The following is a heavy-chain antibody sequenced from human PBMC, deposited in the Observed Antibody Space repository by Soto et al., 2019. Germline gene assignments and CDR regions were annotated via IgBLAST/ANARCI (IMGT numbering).Heavy chain of an antibody. D-gene: IGHD2-21*02. V-gene: IGHV4-59*01. J-gene: IGHJ4*02. CDR1: GGSISSYY. CDR2: IYYSGST. Sequence: SETLSLTCTVSGGSISSYYWSWIRQPPGKGLEWIGYIYYSGSTNYNPSLKSRVTISVDTSKNQFPLKLSSVTAADTAVYYCARGPLGLPYDYWGQGTLVTVSS. CDR3: ARGPLGLPYDY.